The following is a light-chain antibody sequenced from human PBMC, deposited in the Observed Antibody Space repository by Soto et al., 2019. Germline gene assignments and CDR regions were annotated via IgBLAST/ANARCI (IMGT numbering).Light chain of an antibody. CDR1: QTLSTW. J-gene: IGKJ1*01. CDR3: QHYNSYSEA. CDR2: KAS. V-gene: IGKV1-5*03. Sequence: DIQMTQSPSTLSGSVGDRVTITCRASQTLSTWSPCYQQKPGKAPKLLIYKASTLKSGVPSRFSGSGSGTEFTLTISSLQPDDFATYYCQHYNSYSEAFGQGTKVELK.